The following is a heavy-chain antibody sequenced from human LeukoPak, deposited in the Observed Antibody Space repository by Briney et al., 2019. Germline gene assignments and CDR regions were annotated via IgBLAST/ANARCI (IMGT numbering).Heavy chain of an antibody. CDR3: ARDYYDSSGPRPPPDAFDI. CDR2: ISSSSSYI. V-gene: IGHV3-21*01. J-gene: IGHJ3*02. D-gene: IGHD3-22*01. CDR1: GFMFADYA. Sequence: GGSLRLSCAASGFMFADYAMHWVRQTPGKGLEWVSSISSSSSYIYYADSVKGRFTISRDNAKNSLYLQMNSLRAEDTAVYYCARDYYDSSGPRPPPDAFDIWGQGTMVTVSS.